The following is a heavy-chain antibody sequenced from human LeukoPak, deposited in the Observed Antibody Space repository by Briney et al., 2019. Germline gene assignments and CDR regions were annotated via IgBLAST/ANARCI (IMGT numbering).Heavy chain of an antibody. J-gene: IGHJ4*02. D-gene: IGHD3-16*01. CDR1: GFTFNSYN. Sequence: GGSLRLSCVASGFTFNSYNMNWVRQAPGKGLEWVSSISSSSIYIYYADSVKGRFTISRDNAKSSLSLQMNSLKTEDTAVYYCTTDSLAAGGGFDYWGQGTLVTVSS. CDR3: TTDSLAAGGGFDY. V-gene: IGHV3-21*03. CDR2: ISSSSIYI.